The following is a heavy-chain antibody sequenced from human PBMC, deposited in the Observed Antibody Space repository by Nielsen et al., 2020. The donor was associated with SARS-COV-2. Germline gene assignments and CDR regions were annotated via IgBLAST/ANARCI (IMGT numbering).Heavy chain of an antibody. D-gene: IGHD6-19*01. CDR3: ARSEQWLVLVYFDY. J-gene: IGHJ4*02. CDR2: ISYDGSNK. Sequence: GGPLRLSCAAFGFTFSSYAMHWVRQAPGKGLEWVAVISYDGSNKYYADSVKGRFTISRDNSKNTLYLQMNSLRAEDTAVYYCARSEQWLVLVYFDYWGQGTLVTVSS. CDR1: GFTFSSYA. V-gene: IGHV3-30-3*01.